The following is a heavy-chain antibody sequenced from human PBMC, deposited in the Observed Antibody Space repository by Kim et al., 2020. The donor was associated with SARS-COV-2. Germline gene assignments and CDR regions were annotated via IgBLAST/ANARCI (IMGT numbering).Heavy chain of an antibody. CDR2: INPNSGGT. CDR1: GYTFTGYY. CDR3: ARVFALYYYDSSGYYEGAFDI. V-gene: IGHV1-2*06. Sequence: ASVKVSCKASGYTFTGYYMHWVRQAPGQGLEWMGRINPNSGGTNYAQKFQGRVTMTRDTSISTAYMELSRLRSDDTAVYYCARVFALYYYDSSGYYEGAFDIWGQGTMVTVSS. J-gene: IGHJ3*02. D-gene: IGHD3-22*01.